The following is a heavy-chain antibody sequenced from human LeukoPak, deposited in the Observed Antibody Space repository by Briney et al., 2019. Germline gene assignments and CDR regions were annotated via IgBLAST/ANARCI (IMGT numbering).Heavy chain of an antibody. CDR3: ARDRAVATIGGVDY. D-gene: IGHD5-12*01. V-gene: IGHV1-2*02. CDR2: ISPNSGGT. CDR1: GYTFTGYY. J-gene: IGHJ4*02. Sequence: ASVKVSCKASGYTFTGYYMHWVRQAPGQGLQWMGWISPNSGGTNYAQKFQGRVTMTRDTSISTAYMELSSLRSDDTAVYYCARDRAVATIGGVDYWGQGTLVTVSS.